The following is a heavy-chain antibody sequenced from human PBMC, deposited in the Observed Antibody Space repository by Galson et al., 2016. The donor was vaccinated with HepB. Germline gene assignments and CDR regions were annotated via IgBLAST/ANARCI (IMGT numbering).Heavy chain of an antibody. V-gene: IGHV1-18*01. CDR2: ISAYNGNT. Sequence: SVKVSCKASGYTFTSYGISWVRQAPGQGLEWMGWISAYNGNTNYAQKLQGRVTMTTDTSASTAYMELSSLRSEDTAVFYCARGSDVTCRGGDCTLDYWGQGTLVTVSS. CDR1: GYTFTSYG. CDR3: ARGSDVTCRGGDCTLDY. J-gene: IGHJ4*02. D-gene: IGHD2-21*02.